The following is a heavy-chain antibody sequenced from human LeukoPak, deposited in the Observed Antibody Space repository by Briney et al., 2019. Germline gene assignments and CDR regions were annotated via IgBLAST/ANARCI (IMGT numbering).Heavy chain of an antibody. V-gene: IGHV3-53*01. D-gene: IGHD6-13*01. CDR3: AKGDGSWNFDY. J-gene: IGHJ4*02. Sequence: GGSLRLSCAASGFIVSSNYLSWVRQAPGKGLEWVSSIYAGGSTYYADSVKGRFIISRDNSKNTVYLPMNSLRVEDTAVYYCAKGDGSWNFDYWGQGTLVTVSS. CDR2: IYAGGST. CDR1: GFIVSSNY.